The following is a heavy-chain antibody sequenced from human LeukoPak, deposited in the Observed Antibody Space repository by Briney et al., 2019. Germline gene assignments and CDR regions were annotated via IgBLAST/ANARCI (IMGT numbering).Heavy chain of an antibody. J-gene: IGHJ5*02. V-gene: IGHV3-48*03. D-gene: IGHD2-2*01. Sequence: PGGSLRLSCAASGFSFSSYEMNWVRQAPGKGLEWISYISASGTLTHYADSVEGRFTISRDNLENMVYLQMNSLRAEDTAIYYCANYPNQVVFFSWGQGTLVTVSS. CDR2: ISASGTLT. CDR3: ANYPNQVVFFS. CDR1: GFSFSSYE.